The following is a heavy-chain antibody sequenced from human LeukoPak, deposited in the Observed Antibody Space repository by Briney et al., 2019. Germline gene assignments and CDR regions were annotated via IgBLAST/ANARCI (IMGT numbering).Heavy chain of an antibody. D-gene: IGHD1-26*01. CDR1: GYTFTSYY. CDR2: INPNVGST. J-gene: IGHJ4*02. CDR3: ARDRAYSGSYFFDY. V-gene: IGHV1-46*01. Sequence: ASVRVSCMASGYTFTSYYMHWVRQAPGQGLEWMGIINPNVGSTSYAQRFQGRVAMTRDTSTSTAYMELSSLRSEDTALYYCARDRAYSGSYFFDYWGQGTLVTVSS.